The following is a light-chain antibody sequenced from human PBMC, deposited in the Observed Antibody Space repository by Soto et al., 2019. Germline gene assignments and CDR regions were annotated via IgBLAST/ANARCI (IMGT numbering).Light chain of an antibody. J-gene: IGLJ2*01. V-gene: IGLV1-51*02. CDR3: GAWDNSLTGGV. Sequence: QSALTQPPSVSAAPGQKVTISCSGSASNIGNNYVSWYQQLPGTAPKLLIYENYERPSGIPDRFSGSKSGTSATLGITGLQTGDEADYYCGAWDNSLTGGVFGGGTKLTGL. CDR1: ASNIGNNY. CDR2: ENY.